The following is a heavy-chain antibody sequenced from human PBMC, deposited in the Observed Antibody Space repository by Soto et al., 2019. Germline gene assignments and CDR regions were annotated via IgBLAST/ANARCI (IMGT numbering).Heavy chain of an antibody. D-gene: IGHD3-22*01. V-gene: IGHV3-30-3*01. CDR3: ARGGHYYDSSANHYFDY. Sequence: LRLSCAASGFTFSSYAMHWVRQAPGKGLEWVAVISYDGSNKYYADSVKGRFTISRDNSKNTLYLQMNSLRAEDTAVYYCARGGHYYDSSANHYFDYWGQGTLVTVS. J-gene: IGHJ4*02. CDR1: GFTFSSYA. CDR2: ISYDGSNK.